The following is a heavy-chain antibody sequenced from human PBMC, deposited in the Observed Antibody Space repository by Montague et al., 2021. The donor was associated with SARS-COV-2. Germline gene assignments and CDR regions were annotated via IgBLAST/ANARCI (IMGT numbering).Heavy chain of an antibody. J-gene: IGHJ3*02. D-gene: IGHD3-10*01. CDR3: ARQLLCFGEFHLDAFDI. CDR2: IYYSGST. Sequence: SETLSLTCTVSGGSISSSSYYWGWIRQPPGKGLEWIGSIYYSGSTYYNPSLKSRVTISVDTSKNQFSLKLSSVTAADTAVYYCARQLLCFGEFHLDAFDIWGQGTMVTVSS. V-gene: IGHV4-39*01. CDR1: GGSISSSSYY.